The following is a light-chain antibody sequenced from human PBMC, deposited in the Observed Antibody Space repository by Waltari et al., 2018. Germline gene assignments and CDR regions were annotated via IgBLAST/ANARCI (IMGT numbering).Light chain of an antibody. V-gene: IGLV1-47*01. Sequence: QSVLTQPPSASGTPGQRVTISCSGSSSNIGSNYVYWYQQLPGTAPKLLIYRHNQRPSGGPDRFSGSKSGTSASLAISGLRSEDEADYYCAAWDDSLSAVVFGGGTKLTVL. J-gene: IGLJ2*01. CDR2: RHN. CDR3: AAWDDSLSAVV. CDR1: SSNIGSNY.